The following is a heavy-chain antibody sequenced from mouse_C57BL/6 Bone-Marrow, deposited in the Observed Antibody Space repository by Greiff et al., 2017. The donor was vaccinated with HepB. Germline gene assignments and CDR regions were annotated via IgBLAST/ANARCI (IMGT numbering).Heavy chain of an antibody. Sequence: QVQLQQPGAELVRPGSSVKLSCKASGYTFTSYWMHWVKQRPIQGLEWIGNIDPSDSETHYNQKFKDKATLTVDKSSSTAYMQLSSLTSEDSAVYYCARRVYYGSSYWYFDVWGTGTTVTVSS. D-gene: IGHD1-1*01. J-gene: IGHJ1*03. CDR1: GYTFTSYW. CDR3: ARRVYYGSSYWYFDV. CDR2: IDPSDSET. V-gene: IGHV1-52*01.